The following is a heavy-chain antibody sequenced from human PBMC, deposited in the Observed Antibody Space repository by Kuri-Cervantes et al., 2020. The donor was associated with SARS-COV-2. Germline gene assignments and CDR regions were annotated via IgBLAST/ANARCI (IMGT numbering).Heavy chain of an antibody. CDR3: ARRRFLEWTPFDY. Sequence: SETLSLTCTVSGGSISSSSYYWGWIRQPPGKGLEWIGSIYYSGSTYYNPSLKSRVTISVDTSKNQFSLKLSSVTAADTAVYYCARRRFLEWTPFDYWGQGTLVTVSS. CDR2: IYYSGST. V-gene: IGHV4-39*07. J-gene: IGHJ4*02. D-gene: IGHD3-3*01. CDR1: GGSISSSSYY.